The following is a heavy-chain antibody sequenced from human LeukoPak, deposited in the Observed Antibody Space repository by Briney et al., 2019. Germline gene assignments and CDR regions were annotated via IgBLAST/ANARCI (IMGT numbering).Heavy chain of an antibody. CDR1: GFTFSSFS. D-gene: IGHD3-9*01. Sequence: RSGGSLRLSCEASGFTFSSFSIIWVRQAPGKGLEWVSSISTSGDFLYYAESAKGRFTLSRDNAKNSLFLQMNSLRAEDTAVYYCARGETGYSQDYYYYYMDVWGKGTTVTVSS. CDR3: ARGETGYSQDYYYYYMDV. V-gene: IGHV3-21*04. CDR2: ISTSGDFL. J-gene: IGHJ6*03.